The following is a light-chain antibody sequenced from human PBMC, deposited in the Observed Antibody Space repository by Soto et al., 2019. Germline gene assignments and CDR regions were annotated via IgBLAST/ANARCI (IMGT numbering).Light chain of an antibody. CDR1: QRLRLNS. V-gene: IGKV3-20*01. CDR2: GAS. CDR3: VQTDDSPLT. J-gene: IGKJ1*01. Sequence: EIVLTQSPGTLSLSPGERATLSCRASQRLRLNSLEWYQQKPGQAPRVLIYGASTRAAGIPDRFSGSGSGADFALTISSLEPEDFAVYYCVQTDDSPLTFGQGTKVEV.